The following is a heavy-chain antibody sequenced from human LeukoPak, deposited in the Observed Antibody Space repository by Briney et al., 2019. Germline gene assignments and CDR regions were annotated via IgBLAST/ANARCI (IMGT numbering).Heavy chain of an antibody. CDR1: GGSISSYF. J-gene: IGHJ4*02. Sequence: PSETLSLTCTVSGGSISSYFWSWIRQPAGGGLEWIGRIYTSGSTNYNPSLKSRVAMSVDSSKNQFSLRLSSVTAADTAVYYCARDLYSGSYLYSFDYWGQGTLVTVSS. D-gene: IGHD1-26*01. V-gene: IGHV4-4*07. CDR3: ARDLYSGSYLYSFDY. CDR2: IYTSGST.